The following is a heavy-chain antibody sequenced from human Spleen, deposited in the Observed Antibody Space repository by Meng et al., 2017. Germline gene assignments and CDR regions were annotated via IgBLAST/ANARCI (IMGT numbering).Heavy chain of an antibody. D-gene: IGHD3-10*01. Sequence: LRLSCTVSGGSISSGGYYWSWIRHHPGKGLEWLGYIYYTGSPYYNPSLKTRVTMSVDTSKTQFSLNLTSVTAADTAVYYCARGTGYFGDSLNDWGQGTLVTVSS. V-gene: IGHV4-31*03. CDR2: IYYTGSP. CDR1: GGSISSGGYY. CDR3: ARGTGYFGDSLND. J-gene: IGHJ4*02.